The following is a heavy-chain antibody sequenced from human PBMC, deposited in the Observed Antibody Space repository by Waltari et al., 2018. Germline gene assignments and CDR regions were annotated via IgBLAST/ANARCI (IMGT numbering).Heavy chain of an antibody. CDR3: ARRSPYDDAFDI. CDR1: GFTFSSSE. CDR2: ISSSGSTI. V-gene: IGHV3-48*03. J-gene: IGHJ3*02. Sequence: EVQLVESGGGLVQPGGSLRLSCAASGFTFSSSEMNWVRQAPGKGLEWVSYISSSGSTIYYADSVKGRFTISRDNAKNSLYLQMNSLRAEDTAVYYCARRSPYDDAFDIWGQGTMVTVSS. D-gene: IGHD5-12*01.